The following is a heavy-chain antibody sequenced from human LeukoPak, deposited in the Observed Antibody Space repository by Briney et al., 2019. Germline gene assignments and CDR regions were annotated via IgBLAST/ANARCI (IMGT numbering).Heavy chain of an antibody. V-gene: IGHV1-2*06. CDR3: ARDLDGSRFDY. D-gene: IGHD1-26*01. J-gene: IGHJ4*02. Sequence: ASVKVSCKTSGGTFSSYAISWVRQAPGQGLEWMGRINPNSGVTNYAQKFQGRVAMTRDTSLNTAYMELNRLRSDDTAMYYCARDLDGSRFDYWGQGTLVTVSS. CDR2: INPNSGVT. CDR1: GGTFSSYA.